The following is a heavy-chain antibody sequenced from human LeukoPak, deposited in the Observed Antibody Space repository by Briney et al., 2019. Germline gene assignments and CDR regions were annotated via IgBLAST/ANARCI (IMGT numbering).Heavy chain of an antibody. D-gene: IGHD5-12*01. Sequence: PSQTLSLTCSVSGGSISSGDYYWIWIRQPAGKGLEWIGRIYTSGSTNYNPSLKSRVTISVDTSKNQFSLKLSSVTAADTAIYYCAATKVGYGEGYWGQGNLVTVSS. CDR1: GGSISSGDYY. J-gene: IGHJ4*02. V-gene: IGHV4-61*02. CDR2: IYTSGST. CDR3: AATKVGYGEGY.